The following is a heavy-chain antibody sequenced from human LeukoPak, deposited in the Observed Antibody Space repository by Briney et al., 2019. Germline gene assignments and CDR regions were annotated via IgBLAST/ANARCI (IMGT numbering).Heavy chain of an antibody. J-gene: IGHJ4*02. CDR1: GFTFSSDW. Sequence: GGSLRLSCAASGFTFSSDWMIWVRQAPGKGLEWVSSISSSSSYIYYADSVKGRFTISRDNAKNSLYLQMNSLRGEDTALYYCAKDPFYGSGSSTPEYFDYWGQGTLVTVSS. CDR2: ISSSSSYI. V-gene: IGHV3-21*04. CDR3: AKDPFYGSGSSTPEYFDY. D-gene: IGHD3-10*01.